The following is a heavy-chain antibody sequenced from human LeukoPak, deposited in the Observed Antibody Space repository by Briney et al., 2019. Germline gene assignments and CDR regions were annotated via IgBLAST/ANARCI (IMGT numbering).Heavy chain of an antibody. CDR2: IYSGGST. CDR1: GFTVSSNY. D-gene: IGHD6-25*01. J-gene: IGHJ4*02. Sequence: GGSLRLSCAASGFTVSSNYMSWVRQAPGKGLEWVSVIYSGGSTYYADSVKGRFTISRDNSKNTLYLRMNSLRAEDTAVYYCARSKRVSLDFDYWGQGTLVTVSS. CDR3: ARSKRVSLDFDY. V-gene: IGHV3-53*01.